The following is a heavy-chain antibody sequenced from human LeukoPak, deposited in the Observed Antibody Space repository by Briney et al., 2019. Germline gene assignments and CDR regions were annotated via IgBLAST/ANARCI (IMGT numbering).Heavy chain of an antibody. CDR2: ISGSGGST. CDR1: GFTFSSYA. J-gene: IGHJ4*02. D-gene: IGHD2-15*01. Sequence: GGSLRLSCAATGFTFSSYAMSWVRQAPGKGLEWVSAISGSGGSTYYADSVRGRFTISRDNSKNTLYLQMNSLRAEDTAVYYCAKDRGTWYYFDYWGQGTLVTVSS. V-gene: IGHV3-23*01. CDR3: AKDRGTWYYFDY.